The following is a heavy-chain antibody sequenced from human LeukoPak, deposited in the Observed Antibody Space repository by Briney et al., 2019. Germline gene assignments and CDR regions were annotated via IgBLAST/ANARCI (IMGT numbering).Heavy chain of an antibody. CDR2: IKSKSDGGTT. V-gene: IGHV3-15*01. CDR3: TTDWYYYDSSGYYPIF. Sequence: PGGSLRLSCAASGFTFSDAAMSWVRQAPGKGLEWVGRIKSKSDGGTTDCAAPVKGRFTISRDDSKNTLYLQMNSLKTEDTAVYYCTTDWYYYDSSGYYPIFWGQGTLVTVSS. D-gene: IGHD3-22*01. CDR1: GFTFSDAA. J-gene: IGHJ4*02.